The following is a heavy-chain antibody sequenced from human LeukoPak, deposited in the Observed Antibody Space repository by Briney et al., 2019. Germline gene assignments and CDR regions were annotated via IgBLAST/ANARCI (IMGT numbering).Heavy chain of an antibody. J-gene: IGHJ4*02. CDR2: ISSSSSYI. Sequence: GGSLRLSCAASGFTFSSYGMNWVRQVPGKGLEWVSSISSSSSYIYYADLVKGRFTISRDNAKNSLYLQMISLRAEDMAVYYCARDLWGTTVTTDYFDSWGQGTLVTVSS. CDR3: ARDLWGTTVTTDYFDS. CDR1: GFTFSSYG. D-gene: IGHD4-17*01. V-gene: IGHV3-21*01.